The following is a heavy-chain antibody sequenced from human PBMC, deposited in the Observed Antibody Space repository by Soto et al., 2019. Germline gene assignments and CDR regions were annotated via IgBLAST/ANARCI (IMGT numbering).Heavy chain of an antibody. CDR2: ISGSGGST. CDR1: GFIVSHNY. Sequence: PGGSLRLSCIPSGFIVSHNYMSWVRQAPGTGLEWVSGISGSGGSTYYTDSVKGRFTISRDNSKNTLYLQMNSLRADDTAVYYCAKDRSVDTRDWFDPWGQGTLVTVSS. V-gene: IGHV3-23*01. CDR3: AKDRSVDTRDWFDP. D-gene: IGHD5-18*01. J-gene: IGHJ5*02.